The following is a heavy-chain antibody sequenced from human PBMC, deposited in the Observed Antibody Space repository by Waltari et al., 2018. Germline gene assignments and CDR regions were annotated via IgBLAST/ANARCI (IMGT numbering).Heavy chain of an antibody. J-gene: IGHJ4*02. V-gene: IGHV3-74*01. CDR2: INTDGSRA. Sequence: EVQLLESGGGLVQPGGSLRLSCAASGFTFSSYAMSWVRQVPGKGLVWVSRINTDGSRANYADSVKGRFTNSRDNGKNTLDLQMNSLRAEDTAVYYCARDGGGNGYIHYWGQGTLVTVSS. CDR1: GFTFSSYA. CDR3: ARDGGGNGYIHY. D-gene: IGHD3-16*01.